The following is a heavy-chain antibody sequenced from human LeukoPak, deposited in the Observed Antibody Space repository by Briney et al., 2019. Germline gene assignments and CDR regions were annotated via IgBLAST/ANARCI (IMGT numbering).Heavy chain of an antibody. V-gene: IGHV1-69*06. Sequence: SVTVSCKASGGTFSSYAISWVRQAPGQGLEWMGVIIPIFGTANYAQKFQGRVTITADKSTSTAYMELSSLRSEDTAVYYCARDLSQGRAVAGYFDNWGQGTLVTVSS. J-gene: IGHJ4*02. CDR1: GGTFSSYA. D-gene: IGHD6-19*01. CDR2: IIPIFGTA. CDR3: ARDLSQGRAVAGYFDN.